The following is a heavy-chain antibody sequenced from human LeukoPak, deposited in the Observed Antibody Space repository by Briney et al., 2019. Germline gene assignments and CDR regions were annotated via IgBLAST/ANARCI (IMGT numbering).Heavy chain of an antibody. D-gene: IGHD5-12*01. Sequence: ASVKVSCKASGYTFTSYDINWVRQATGQGLEWMGWMNPNSGNTGYAQKFQGRVTITRNTSISTAYMELSSLRAEDTAVYYCAREIEVATPRGGNWFDPWGQGTLVTVSS. J-gene: IGHJ5*02. CDR1: GYTFTSYD. CDR2: MNPNSGNT. CDR3: AREIEVATPRGGNWFDP. V-gene: IGHV1-8*03.